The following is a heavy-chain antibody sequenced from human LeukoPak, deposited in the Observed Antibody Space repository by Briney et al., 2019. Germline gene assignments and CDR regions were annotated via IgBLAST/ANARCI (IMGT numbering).Heavy chain of an antibody. CDR2: IYYSGST. Sequence: SETLSLTCTVSGGSISSYYWSWIRQPPGKGLEWIGYIYYSGSTNYNPYLKSRVTISVDTSKNQFSLKLSSVTAADTAVYYCARGIKTTVTSSNYFDYWGQGTLVTVSS. CDR3: ARGIKTTVTSSNYFDY. V-gene: IGHV4-59*12. J-gene: IGHJ4*02. D-gene: IGHD4-17*01. CDR1: GGSISSYY.